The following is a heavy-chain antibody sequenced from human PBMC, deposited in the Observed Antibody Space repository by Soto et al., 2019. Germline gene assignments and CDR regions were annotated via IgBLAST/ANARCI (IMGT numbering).Heavy chain of an antibody. CDR3: ARDPNYYGSENYYYGMDV. D-gene: IGHD3-10*01. CDR1: GFTFSSYA. Sequence: GGSLRLSCAASGFTFSSYAMHWVRQAPGKGLEWVAVISYDGSNKYYADSVKGRFTISRDNSKNTLYLQMNSLRAEDTAVYYCARDPNYYGSENYYYGMDVWGQGTTVTVSS. V-gene: IGHV3-30-3*01. CDR2: ISYDGSNK. J-gene: IGHJ6*02.